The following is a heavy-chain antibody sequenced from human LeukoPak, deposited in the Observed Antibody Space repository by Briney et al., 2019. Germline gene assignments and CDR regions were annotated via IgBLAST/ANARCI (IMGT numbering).Heavy chain of an antibody. J-gene: IGHJ6*03. D-gene: IGHD6-6*01. CDR2: ISGGGVST. V-gene: IGHV3-23*01. CDR3: ARAQEYSSSPDYYYYYMDV. CDR1: GFTFSSFP. Sequence: GGSLRLSCAASGFTFSSFPMSWVRQAPGKGLEWVSVISGGGVSTYYADSVKGRFTISRDNAKNSLYLQMNSLRAEDTAVYYCARAQEYSSSPDYYYYYMDVWGKGTTVTVSS.